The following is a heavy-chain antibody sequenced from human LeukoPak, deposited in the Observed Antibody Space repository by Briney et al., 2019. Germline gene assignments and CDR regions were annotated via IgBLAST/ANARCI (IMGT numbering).Heavy chain of an antibody. V-gene: IGHV1-18*01. Sequence: ASVKVSCKASGYTFTSYGISWVRQAPGQGLEWMGWISAYNGNTNYAQKLQGRVTMTTDTSTSTAYMELRSLRSDDTAVYYCARDRETTGITMVRGVKDWFDPWGQGTLVTVSS. D-gene: IGHD3-10*01. CDR2: ISAYNGNT. CDR3: ARDRETTGITMVRGVKDWFDP. J-gene: IGHJ5*02. CDR1: GYTFTSYG.